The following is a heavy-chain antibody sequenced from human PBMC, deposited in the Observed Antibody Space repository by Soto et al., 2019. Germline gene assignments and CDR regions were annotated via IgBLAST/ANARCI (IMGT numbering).Heavy chain of an antibody. CDR1: DFSLTTRGVG. Sequence: QITLKESGPTLVKPTQNLTLTCNVSDFSLTTRGVGVGWIRQPPGKALEWVALIYWNDDQRYNPSLKSRLTVTKDTSKTHVVITMTNVDPLDTATYYCTHRSPAYGHDFWGPGTLVTVSS. J-gene: IGHJ4*02. D-gene: IGHD3-10*01. CDR2: IYWNDDQ. V-gene: IGHV2-5*01. CDR3: THRSPAYGHDF.